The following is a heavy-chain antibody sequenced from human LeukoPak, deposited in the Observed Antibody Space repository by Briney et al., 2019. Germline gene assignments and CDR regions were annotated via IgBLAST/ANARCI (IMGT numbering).Heavy chain of an antibody. D-gene: IGHD1-7*01. J-gene: IGHJ4*02. V-gene: IGHV4-61*02. CDR2: IYTSGST. CDR1: GGSISSGSYY. Sequence: SETLSLTCTVSGGSISSGSYYWSWIRQPAGKGLEWIGRIYTSGSTNCNPSLKSRVTISVDTSKNQFSLKLSSVTAADTAVYYCARARRQTGTTHYFDYWGQGTLVTVSS. CDR3: ARARRQTGTTHYFDY.